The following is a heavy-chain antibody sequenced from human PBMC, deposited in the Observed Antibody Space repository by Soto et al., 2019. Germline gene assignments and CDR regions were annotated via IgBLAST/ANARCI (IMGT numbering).Heavy chain of an antibody. CDR3: ARLGQGFFDY. J-gene: IGHJ4*02. CDR2: IIPAVGTA. V-gene: IGHV1-69*18. D-gene: IGHD7-27*01. Sequence: QVQLVQSGAAVKKPGSSVKVSCKASGGTFSSYAISWVRQAPGQGLEWMGSIIPAVGTADYAQKFQGRVTIAAHDAARAAYMEVSCLTSEVPAVYYCARLGQGFFDYLGEGILVTVSS. CDR1: GGTFSSYA.